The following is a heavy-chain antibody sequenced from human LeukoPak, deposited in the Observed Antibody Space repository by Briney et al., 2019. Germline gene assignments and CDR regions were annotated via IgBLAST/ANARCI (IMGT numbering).Heavy chain of an antibody. CDR3: ARQYSGSWPIGDY. CDR2: IYSGGST. Sequence: GGSLRLSCAASGFTVSSNYMSWVRQAPGKGLEWVSIIYSGGSTYYADSVKGRFTISRDDSKNTLYLQMNSLRAEDTAVYYCARQYSGSWPIGDYWGQGTLVTVSS. J-gene: IGHJ4*02. CDR1: GFTVSSNY. V-gene: IGHV3-66*04. D-gene: IGHD1-26*01.